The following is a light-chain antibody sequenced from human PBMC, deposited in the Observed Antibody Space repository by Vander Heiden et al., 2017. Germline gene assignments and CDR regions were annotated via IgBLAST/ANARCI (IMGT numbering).Light chain of an antibody. CDR1: QDISNY. CDR2: DAS. V-gene: IGKV1-33*01. CDR3: QQDDNLPFT. Sequence: DIQMTQSPSSLSASVGDRVTITCQASQDISNYLNWYQQKPGKAPKLLTYDASNLETGVPSRFSGSGSGTDFTFTISSLQPEDIATYYCQQDDNLPFTFGPGTKVDIK. J-gene: IGKJ3*01.